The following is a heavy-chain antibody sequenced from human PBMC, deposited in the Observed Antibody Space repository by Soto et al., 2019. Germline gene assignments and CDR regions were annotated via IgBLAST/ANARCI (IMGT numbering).Heavy chain of an antibody. V-gene: IGHV1-2*02. Sequence: ASVKVSCKASGFSFTGYYIHWLRQAPGQGLEWMGWINAHSGGTEYAQKFQGRVTLTRDTSIATAYLTLTSLTSDDTALYYCAKDLTRQLAYWLDPWGQGTQVTISS. D-gene: IGHD6-6*01. CDR2: INAHSGGT. CDR3: AKDLTRQLAYWLDP. CDR1: GFSFTGYY. J-gene: IGHJ5*02.